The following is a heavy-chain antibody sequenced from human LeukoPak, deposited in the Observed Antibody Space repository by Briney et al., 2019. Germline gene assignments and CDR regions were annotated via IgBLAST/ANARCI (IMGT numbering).Heavy chain of an antibody. CDR3: VKDKPWEQQLKY. J-gene: IGHJ4*02. CDR1: GLTFNNYA. V-gene: IGHV3-23*01. CDR2: IGSSGGGT. Sequence: GGSLRLSCAASGLTFNNYAMHWVRRSSGKGLEWVSGIGSSGGGTYYADSVKGRFTISRDNSKNTVYLQMSSLRAEDTAVYFCVKDKPWEQQLKYWGQGTLVTVSS. D-gene: IGHD6-13*01.